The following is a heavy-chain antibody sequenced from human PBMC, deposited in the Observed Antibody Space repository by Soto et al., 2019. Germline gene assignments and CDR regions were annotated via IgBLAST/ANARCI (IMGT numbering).Heavy chain of an antibody. CDR3: ARLSTSAGRRDLAC. V-gene: IGHV3-7*01. J-gene: IGHJ4*02. Sequence: EVQLVESGGGLVQPGGSLRLSCAASGFSLSSYWMSWVRQAPGKGLEWVANMNQDGSESDYVGSVKGRFTFTRDNAKKPPFLPMNRLRAEDTAVYYCARLSTSAGRRDLACWGQGTLVTVSS. CDR1: GFSLSSYW. CDR2: MNQDGSES.